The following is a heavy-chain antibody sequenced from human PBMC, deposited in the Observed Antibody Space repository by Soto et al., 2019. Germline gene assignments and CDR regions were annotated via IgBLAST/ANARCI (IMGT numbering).Heavy chain of an antibody. CDR1: GYTFTSYA. Sequence: QVQLVQSGAEVKKPGASVKVSCKASGYTFTSYAMHWVRQAPGQRLEWMGWINAGNGNTKYSQKFQGRVTITRDTSASTAYMELSSLRSEDTAVYYCAREGYYDCSGGPDAFDIWGQGTMVTVSS. D-gene: IGHD3-22*01. CDR3: AREGYYDCSGGPDAFDI. CDR2: INAGNGNT. J-gene: IGHJ3*02. V-gene: IGHV1-3*01.